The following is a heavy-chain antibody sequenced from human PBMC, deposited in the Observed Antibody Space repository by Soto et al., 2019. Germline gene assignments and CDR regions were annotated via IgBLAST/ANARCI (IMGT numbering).Heavy chain of an antibody. Sequence: LRLSCAASGFTFDDYAMHWVRQAPGKGLEWVSGISWNSGSIGYADSVKGRFTISRDNAKNSLYLQMNSLRAEDTALYYCAKVLPRASAFDIWGQGTMVTVSS. CDR2: ISWNSGSI. CDR3: AKVLPRASAFDI. V-gene: IGHV3-9*01. J-gene: IGHJ3*02. CDR1: GFTFDDYA.